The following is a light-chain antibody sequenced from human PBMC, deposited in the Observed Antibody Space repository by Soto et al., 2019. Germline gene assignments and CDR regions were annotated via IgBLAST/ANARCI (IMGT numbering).Light chain of an antibody. CDR3: QQYHSYSPFT. CDR1: QSISSW. J-gene: IGKJ3*01. CDR2: DAS. Sequence: DIQMTQSPSTLSASVGDRVTVTCRASQSISSWLAWYQQKPGKAPKLLIYDASSLESGVPSRFSGSGSVTEFTLTISSLQPGDFATYYCQQYHSYSPFTFGPGTKVDIK. V-gene: IGKV1-5*01.